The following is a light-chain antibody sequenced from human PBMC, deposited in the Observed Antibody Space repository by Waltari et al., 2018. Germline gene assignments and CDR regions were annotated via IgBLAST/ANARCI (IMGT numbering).Light chain of an antibody. CDR1: SSDVGGYNY. V-gene: IGLV2-14*03. J-gene: IGLJ1*01. CDR3: SSYTSSSTYV. CDR2: DVS. Sequence: QSALTQPAPVSGSPGQSITISCTGTSSDVGGYNYVSWYQQHPGKAPKLMIYDVSNRPSGVSXRFSGSKSGNTASLTISGLQAEDEADYYCSSYTSSSTYVFGTGTKVTVL.